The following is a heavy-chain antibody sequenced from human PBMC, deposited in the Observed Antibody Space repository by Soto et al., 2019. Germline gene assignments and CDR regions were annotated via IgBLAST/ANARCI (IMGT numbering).Heavy chain of an antibody. V-gene: IGHV4-31*02. D-gene: IGHD5-12*01. CDR2: IYHTGST. CDR1: GGTIRTGAFC. J-gene: IGHJ3*02. CDR3: ARDGHGYTSGANAYDI. Sequence: SENLRHTKTVSGGTIRTGAFCGCCILQHPGKGLEWIGHIYHTGSTYYNPSLRSRVTISVDTSQNQVSLKLSSVTAADTAVYYCARDGHGYTSGANAYDICGQGTMVT.